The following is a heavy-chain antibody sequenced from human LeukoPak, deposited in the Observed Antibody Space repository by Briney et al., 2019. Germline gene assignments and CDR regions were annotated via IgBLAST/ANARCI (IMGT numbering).Heavy chain of an antibody. CDR1: GFTFSSYS. J-gene: IGHJ4*02. CDR3: AREGHGSYYPYFDY. Sequence: GGSLRLSCAASGFTFSSYSMKWVGHAPGKGLYWVSYISSSSSTIYYADSVKGRFTISRDNAKNSLYLQMNSLRAEDTAVYYCAREGHGSYYPYFDYWGQGTLVTVSS. CDR2: ISSSSSTI. V-gene: IGHV3-48*01. D-gene: IGHD1-26*01.